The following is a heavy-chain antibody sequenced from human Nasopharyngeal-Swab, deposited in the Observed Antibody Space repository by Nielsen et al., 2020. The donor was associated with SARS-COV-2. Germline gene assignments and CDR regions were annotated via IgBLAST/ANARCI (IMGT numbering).Heavy chain of an antibody. J-gene: IGHJ4*02. CDR2: IWYDGSNK. V-gene: IGHV3-33*01. CDR3: ARGSSGLPDY. Sequence: GESLKISCAASGFTFSSYGMHWVRQAPGKGLEWVAVIWYDGSNKYYADSVKGRFTISRDNSKNTLYLQMNSLGAEDTAVYYCARGSSGLPDYWGQGTLVTVSS. D-gene: IGHD3-22*01. CDR1: GFTFSSYG.